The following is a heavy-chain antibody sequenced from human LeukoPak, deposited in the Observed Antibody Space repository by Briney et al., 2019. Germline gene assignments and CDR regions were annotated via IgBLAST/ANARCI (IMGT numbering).Heavy chain of an antibody. J-gene: IGHJ1*01. D-gene: IGHD3-22*01. CDR2: ISGSDGHT. Sequence: GGSLRLSCAASGFTFNSYAMSWVRQAPGKGLEWVSGISGSDGHTYYADSVKGRFTVSRDNSKNTLYLQMNSLRAEDTAVSYCAKGPPSTMIVVVTRPKYFQHWGQGTLVTVSS. CDR3: AKGPPSTMIVVVTRPKYFQH. CDR1: GFTFNSYA. V-gene: IGHV3-23*01.